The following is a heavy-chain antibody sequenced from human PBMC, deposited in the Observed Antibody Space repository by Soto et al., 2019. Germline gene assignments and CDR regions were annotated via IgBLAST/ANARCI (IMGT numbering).Heavy chain of an antibody. J-gene: IGHJ5*02. CDR2: ISAYNGNT. Sequence: PGASVKVSCKASGYTFTSYGISWVRQAPGQGLEWMGWISAYNGNTNYAQKLQGRVTMTTDTSTSTAYMELRSLRSDDTAVYYCARDPHEFWTSYWFDPWGQGTPVTVSS. D-gene: IGHD3-3*01. CDR3: ARDPHEFWTSYWFDP. V-gene: IGHV1-18*04. CDR1: GYTFTSYG.